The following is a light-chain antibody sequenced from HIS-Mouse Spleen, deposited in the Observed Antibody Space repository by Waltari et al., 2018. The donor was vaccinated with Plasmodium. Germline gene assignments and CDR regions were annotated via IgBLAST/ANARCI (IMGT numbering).Light chain of an antibody. Sequence: SYELTQPPSVSVSPGQTARITCSGDALPKQYAYWYQQKPGQAPVTVIYKGSERPSGIPERFAGSSSGKTVTLTISGVQAEDESDYYCQSADSSGTYVFGTGTKVTVL. CDR2: KGS. CDR1: ALPKQY. J-gene: IGLJ1*01. CDR3: QSADSSGTYV. V-gene: IGLV3-25*03.